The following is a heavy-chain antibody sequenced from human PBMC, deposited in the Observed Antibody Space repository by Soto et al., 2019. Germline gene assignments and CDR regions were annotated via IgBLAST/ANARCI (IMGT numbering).Heavy chain of an antibody. Sequence: QVQLQESGPGLVKPSETLSLTCTVSGGSISSYYWSWIRQPPGKGLEWIGYIYYSGSTNYNPSLKSRVTISVDTSKNQFSLKLSSVTAADTAVYYYARRYGVYFDYWGQGTLVTVSS. V-gene: IGHV4-59*08. D-gene: IGHD4-17*01. CDR1: GGSISSYY. J-gene: IGHJ4*02. CDR2: IYYSGST. CDR3: ARRYGVYFDY.